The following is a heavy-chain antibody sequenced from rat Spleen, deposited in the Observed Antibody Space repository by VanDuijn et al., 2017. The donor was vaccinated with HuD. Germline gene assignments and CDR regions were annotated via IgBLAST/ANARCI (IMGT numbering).Heavy chain of an antibody. V-gene: IGHV3-1*01. CDR3: AGGEGYVMDA. Sequence: EVQLQESGPGLVKPSQSLSLTCSVTGYSITSNYWGWIRKFPGNKMEWMGYISYSGSTSYNPSLKSRISITRDTSKNQFFLQVNSVTTEDTATYYCAGGEGYVMDAWGQGASVTVSS. J-gene: IGHJ4*01. CDR1: GYSITSNY. D-gene: IGHD1-11*01. CDR2: ISYSGST.